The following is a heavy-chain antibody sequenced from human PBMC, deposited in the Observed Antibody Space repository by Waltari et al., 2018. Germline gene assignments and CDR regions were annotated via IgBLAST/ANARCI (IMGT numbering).Heavy chain of an antibody. CDR2: IYTSGST. CDR3: ASGDSSGYYPQ. Sequence: QVQLQESGPGLVKPSQTLSLTCTVSGGSISSGSYYWSWIRQPAGKGLEWIGYIYTSGSTNYNPSLQSRVTISVDTSKNQFSLKLSSVTAADTAVYYCASGDSSGYYPQWGQGTLVTVSS. J-gene: IGHJ4*02. CDR1: GGSISSGSYY. D-gene: IGHD3-22*01. V-gene: IGHV4-61*09.